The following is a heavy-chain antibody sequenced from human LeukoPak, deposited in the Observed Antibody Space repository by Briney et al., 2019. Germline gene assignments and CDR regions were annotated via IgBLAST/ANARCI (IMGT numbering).Heavy chain of an antibody. CDR1: GGTFSSYA. Sequence: GASVKVSCKASGGTFSSYAISWVRQAPGQGLEWMGGIIPIFGTANYAQKFQGRVTITADESTSTAYIELSSLRSEDTAVYHCARGEGTIYSSSTYFDYWGQGTLVTVSS. CDR3: ARGEGTIYSSSTYFDY. D-gene: IGHD6-13*01. J-gene: IGHJ4*02. CDR2: IIPIFGTA. V-gene: IGHV1-69*01.